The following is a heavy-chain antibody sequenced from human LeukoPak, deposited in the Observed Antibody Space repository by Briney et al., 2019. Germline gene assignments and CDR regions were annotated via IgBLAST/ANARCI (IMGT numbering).Heavy chain of an antibody. Sequence: GGSLRLSCTGSGFTFSDYCMTWARQAPGEGLEWVAKLRPDGSDKYYVDSVKGRFTISRDNAKKLVYLQMNSLRAEDTAVYYCANRPTVAVAGMGKAFDIWGQGTMVTVSS. CDR2: LRPDGSDK. CDR3: ANRPTVAVAGMGKAFDI. V-gene: IGHV3-7*02. D-gene: IGHD6-19*01. CDR1: GFTFSDYC. J-gene: IGHJ3*02.